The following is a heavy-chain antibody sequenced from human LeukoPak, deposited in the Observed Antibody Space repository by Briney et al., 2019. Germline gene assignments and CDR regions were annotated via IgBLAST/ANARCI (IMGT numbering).Heavy chain of an antibody. CDR3: ARGRANYDFWSGYRTDTKNWFDL. Sequence: PSETLSLTCAVYGGSFSGYYWSWIRQPPGKGLEWIGEINHSGSTNYNPSLKSRVTISVDTSKNQFSLKLSSVTAADTAVYYCARGRANYDFWSGYRTDTKNWFDLWGQGTLVTVSS. CDR2: INHSGST. V-gene: IGHV4-34*01. CDR1: GGSFSGYY. J-gene: IGHJ5*02. D-gene: IGHD3-3*01.